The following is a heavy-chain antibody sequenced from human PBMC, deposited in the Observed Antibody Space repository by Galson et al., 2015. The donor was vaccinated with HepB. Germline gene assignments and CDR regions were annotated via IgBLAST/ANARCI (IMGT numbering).Heavy chain of an antibody. CDR2: FDPEDGET. CDR1: GYTLTELS. V-gene: IGHV1-24*01. J-gene: IGHJ5*02. Sequence: SVKVSCKVSGYTLTELSMHWVRQAPGKGLEWMGGFDPEDGETIYAQKFQGRVTMTEDTSTDTAYMELSSLRSEDTAVYYCATGYRGQYYYGSGSFEHWFDPWGQGTLVTVSS. CDR3: ATGYRGQYYYGSGSFEHWFDP. D-gene: IGHD3-10*01.